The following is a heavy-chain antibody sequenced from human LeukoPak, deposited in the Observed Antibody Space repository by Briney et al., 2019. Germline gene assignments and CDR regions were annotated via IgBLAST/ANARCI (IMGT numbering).Heavy chain of an antibody. CDR2: ISLRGRT. CDR1: GGSITTTNF. V-gene: IGHV4-4*02. J-gene: IGHJ5*02. Sequence: SETLSLTCGVSGGSITTTNFWSWVRQPPGGGLEWIGEISLRGRTQYNPSLKSRVNISIDESKNHLYLSLASVTAADTAVYYCARVVVPAASPRFDPWGQGTLVTVSS. CDR3: ARVVVPAASPRFDP. D-gene: IGHD2-2*01.